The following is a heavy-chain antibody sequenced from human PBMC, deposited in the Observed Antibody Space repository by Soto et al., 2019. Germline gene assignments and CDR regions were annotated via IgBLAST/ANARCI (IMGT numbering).Heavy chain of an antibody. CDR1: GYTFTSYY. Sequence: ASVTVSCKASGYTFTSYYMHWVRQAPGQGLEWMGIINPSGGSTSYAQKFQGRVTMTRDTSTSTVYMELSSLRSEDTAVYYCATKDYDSSGYYTFDYWGQGTMVTVSS. D-gene: IGHD3-22*01. V-gene: IGHV1-46*01. CDR2: INPSGGST. CDR3: ATKDYDSSGYYTFDY. J-gene: IGHJ4*03.